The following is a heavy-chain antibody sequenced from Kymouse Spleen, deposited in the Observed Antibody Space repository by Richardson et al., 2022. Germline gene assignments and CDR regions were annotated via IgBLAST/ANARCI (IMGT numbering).Heavy chain of an antibody. J-gene: IGHJ4*02. V-gene: IGHV6-1*01. CDR1: GDSVSSNSAA. D-gene: IGHD3-3*01. CDR3: AREWYYDFWSGYYPFDY. Sequence: QVQLQQSGPGLVKPSQTLSLTCAISGDSVSSNSAAWNWIRQSPSRGLEWLGRTYYRSKWYNDYAVSVKSRITINPDTSKNQFSLQLNSVTPEDTAVYYCAREWYYDFWSGYYPFDYWGQGTLVTVSS. CDR2: TYYRSKWYN.